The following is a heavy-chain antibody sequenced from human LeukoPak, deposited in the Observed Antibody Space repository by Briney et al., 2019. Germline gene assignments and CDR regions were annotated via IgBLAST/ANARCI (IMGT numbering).Heavy chain of an antibody. CDR3: ARVYDYDILTGYYN. Sequence: SETLSLTCAVYGGSLSGYYWSWIRQPPGKGLEWMGEINHSGSTNYNPSIKRRVNISVDTSKNQCSLKLSSVTAADTAVYYCARVYDYDILTGYYNWGQGTLVTVSS. CDR1: GGSLSGYY. D-gene: IGHD3-9*01. CDR2: INHSGST. J-gene: IGHJ4*02. V-gene: IGHV4-34*01.